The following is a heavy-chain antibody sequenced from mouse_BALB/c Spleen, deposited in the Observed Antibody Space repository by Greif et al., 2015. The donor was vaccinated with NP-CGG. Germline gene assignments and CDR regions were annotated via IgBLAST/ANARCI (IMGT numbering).Heavy chain of an antibody. D-gene: IGHD1-2*01. CDR3: ARGVRLPRYFDV. V-gene: IGHV14-3*02. J-gene: IGHJ1*01. CDR1: GFNIKDTY. CDR2: IDPANGNT. Sequence: VQLQQSGAELVKPGASVKLSCTASGFNIKDTYMHWVKQRPEQGLEWIGRIDPANGNTKYDPKFQGKATITADTSSNTAYLQLSSLTSEDTAVCYCARGVRLPRYFDVWGAGTTVTVSS.